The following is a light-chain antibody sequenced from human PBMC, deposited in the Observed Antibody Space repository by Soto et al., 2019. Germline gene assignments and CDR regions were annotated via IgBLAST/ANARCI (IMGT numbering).Light chain of an antibody. CDR1: QSVSSY. J-gene: IGKJ1*01. V-gene: IGKV3-20*01. CDR3: QQYSSLWT. CDR2: DAS. Sequence: EIVLTQSPGTLSLSPLEIGTLSFRASQSVSSYLAWYQHKPGQAPRLLIYDASTRATGIPARFSGSGSGTDFTLSISRLETEDFAVYYCQQYSSLWTFGQGTKVDIK.